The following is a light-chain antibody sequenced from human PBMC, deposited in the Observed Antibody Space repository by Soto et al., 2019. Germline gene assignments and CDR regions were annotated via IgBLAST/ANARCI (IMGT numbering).Light chain of an antibody. J-gene: IGLJ1*01. Sequence: QSVLIPPASVSGSPGQSITIPCTGTSSDVGGSNYVSWYQHHPHRAPKLLIYEVSYRPSGVSNRFSGSKSGNTASLTISGLQAEDEADYYCSSYTSSNTLEVFGFGTKVTV. CDR2: EVS. V-gene: IGLV2-14*01. CDR3: SSYTSSNTLEV. CDR1: SSDVGGSNY.